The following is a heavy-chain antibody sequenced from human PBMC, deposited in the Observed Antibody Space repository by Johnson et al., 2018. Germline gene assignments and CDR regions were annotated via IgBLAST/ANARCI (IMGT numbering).Heavy chain of an antibody. CDR2: IWYDGSNK. CDR3: ARDGVEVS. J-gene: IGHJ4*02. V-gene: IGHV3-33*01. D-gene: IGHD2-8*02. Sequence: QVQLVESGGGVVQPGRSLRLSCAASGFTFSSYGMHWVRQAPGKGLEWVAVIWYDGSNKYYADSVKGRFTITRDNSKNSLYLQLNSLRDEDTATDYWARDGVEVSWGQGTLVTVSS. CDR1: GFTFSSYG.